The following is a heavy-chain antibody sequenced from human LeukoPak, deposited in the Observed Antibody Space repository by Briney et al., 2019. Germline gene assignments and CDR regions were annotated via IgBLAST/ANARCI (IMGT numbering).Heavy chain of an antibody. CDR3: TRRGGDDYFYY. CDR1: GFPFSTYA. CDR2: ISYDGSDK. J-gene: IGHJ4*02. V-gene: IGHV3-30*04. Sequence: GTSLRLSCAASGFPFSTYAMHWVRQAPGKGLEWVAVISYDGSDKYYADSVKGRFTISRDNSKNTLYLQMNSLRGEDTAVYYCTRRGGDDYFYYWGQGTLVTVSS. D-gene: IGHD2-21*02.